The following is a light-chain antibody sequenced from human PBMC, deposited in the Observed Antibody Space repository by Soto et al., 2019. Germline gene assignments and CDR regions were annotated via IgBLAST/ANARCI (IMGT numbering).Light chain of an antibody. V-gene: IGLV1-40*01. J-gene: IGLJ2*01. CDR2: GNS. CDR1: SSNIGAGYD. Sequence: QSVLTQPPSVSGAPGQRVTISCTGSSSNIGAGYDVHWYQQLPGTAPKLLIYGNSNRPSGVPDRCSGSKSGTSASLAITGVQDEDEADYYCQSYDSSLSGYVVFGGGTKLTVL. CDR3: QSYDSSLSGYVV.